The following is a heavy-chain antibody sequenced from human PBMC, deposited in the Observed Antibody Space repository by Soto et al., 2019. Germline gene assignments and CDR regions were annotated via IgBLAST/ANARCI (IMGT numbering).Heavy chain of an antibody. D-gene: IGHD6-13*01. CDR1: GYSFTSYW. J-gene: IGHJ5*02. CDR3: VRDLTSSSWFDP. CDR2: IDPSDSYT. V-gene: IGHV5-10-1*01. Sequence: GESLKISCKGSGYSFTSYWISWVRQMPGKGLEWMGRIDPSDSYTNYSPSFQGHVTISADKSISTAYLQWSSLKASDTAMYYCVRDLTSSSWFDPWGQGTLVTVSS.